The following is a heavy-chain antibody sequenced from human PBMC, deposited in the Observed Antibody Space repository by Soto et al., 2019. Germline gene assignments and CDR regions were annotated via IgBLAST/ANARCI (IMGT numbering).Heavy chain of an antibody. V-gene: IGHV3-74*03. J-gene: IGHJ4*02. CDR2: IRSDGTAT. Sequence: EVQLVESGGGLVQPGGSLRLSCAASGFTFSSYWMHWVRQDPLKGLVWVSSIRSDGTATQYADSVKGRFTVSRDNAKNTVYLQMNSLRAEDTAVYYCAKDLGWGQCDYWGQGTLVTVSS. CDR3: AKDLGWGQCDY. D-gene: IGHD3-16*01. CDR1: GFTFSSYW.